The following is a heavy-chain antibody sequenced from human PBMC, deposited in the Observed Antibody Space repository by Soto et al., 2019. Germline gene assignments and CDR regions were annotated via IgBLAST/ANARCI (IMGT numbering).Heavy chain of an antibody. CDR1: GGTFSSYA. D-gene: IGHD3-3*01. CDR2: IIPIFGTA. Sequence: QVQLVQSGAEVKKPGSSVKVSCKACGGTFSSYAISWVRQAPGQGLEWMGGIIPIFGTANYAQKFQGRVTITADESTSTAYMELSSLRSEDTAVYYCATDIRFLDLPAMDVWGQGTTVTVSS. V-gene: IGHV1-69*12. J-gene: IGHJ6*02. CDR3: ATDIRFLDLPAMDV.